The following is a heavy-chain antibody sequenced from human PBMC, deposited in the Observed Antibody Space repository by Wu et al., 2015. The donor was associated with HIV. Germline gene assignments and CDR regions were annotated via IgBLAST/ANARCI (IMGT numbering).Heavy chain of an antibody. CDR2: INPDSGDT. CDR1: GYTFTAYY. J-gene: IGHJ6*03. CDR3: ARDWQFQVSFGDYYMDF. Sequence: QVQLVQFGTEMKKSGASVKVSCKTSGYTFTAYYIHWVRQAPGRGLEWMGWINPDSGDTKFAQTFQGRTTVTRDTFTNTVNLVLVNLQSNDTATYYCARDWQFQVSFGDYYMDFWGNGTTVIVS. D-gene: IGHD3-3*01. V-gene: IGHV1-2*02.